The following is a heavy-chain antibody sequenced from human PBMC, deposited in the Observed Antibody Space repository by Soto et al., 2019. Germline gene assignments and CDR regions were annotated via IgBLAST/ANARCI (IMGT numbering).Heavy chain of an antibody. CDR1: GFTFSSNG. CDR2: ISRDGSYK. V-gene: IGHV3-30*18. J-gene: IGHJ4*02. D-gene: IGHD6-13*01. Sequence: QVQLVESGGGVVQPGRSRRLACVASGFTFSSNGMHWVRQAPGKGLEWVAVISRDGSYKKYGDSVKGRFTISRDDSKNTLYLQMDSLSAEDTAVYYCAKDRSSTWSFDYWGQGTLVTVSS. CDR3: AKDRSSTWSFDY.